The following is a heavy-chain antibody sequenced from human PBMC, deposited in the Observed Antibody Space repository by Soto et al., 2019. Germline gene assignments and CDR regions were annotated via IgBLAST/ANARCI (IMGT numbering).Heavy chain of an antibody. J-gene: IGHJ3*02. Sequence: ASVKVSCKASGYTFTSYGISWVRQAPGQGLEWMGWISAYNGNTNYAQKLKGRVTMTTDTSTSTAYMELRSLRSDDTALYYCARGGVVVQLDDAFDIWGQGTMVTVSS. V-gene: IGHV1-18*01. CDR3: ARGGVVVQLDDAFDI. CDR2: ISAYNGNT. CDR1: GYTFTSYG. D-gene: IGHD2-15*01.